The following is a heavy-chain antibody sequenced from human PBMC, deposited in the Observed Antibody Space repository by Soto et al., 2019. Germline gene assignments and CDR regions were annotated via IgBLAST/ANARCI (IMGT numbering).Heavy chain of an antibody. CDR2: INHSGST. Sequence: KTSETLSLTCAVYGGSFSGYYWSWIRQPPGKGLEWIGEINHSGSTNYNPSLKSRVTISVDTSKNQFSLRLSSVTAADTAVYYCARAKILMGPWGQGTLVTVSS. CDR1: GGSFSGYY. D-gene: IGHD1-26*01. CDR3: ARAKILMGP. V-gene: IGHV4-34*01. J-gene: IGHJ5*02.